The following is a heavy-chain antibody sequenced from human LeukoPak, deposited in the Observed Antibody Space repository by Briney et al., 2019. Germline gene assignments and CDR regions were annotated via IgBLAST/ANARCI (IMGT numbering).Heavy chain of an antibody. D-gene: IGHD3-10*01. CDR2: ISGSGGGT. CDR3: AKGPMGRGFDT. CDR1: GFTLSRHP. V-gene: IGHV3-23*01. J-gene: IGHJ4*02. Sequence: GGSLRLSCAASGFTLSRHPIFWVRQAPGKGLEWVSAISGSGGGTYYADSVKGRFTISRDNSKNTLYLQMNSLRAEDTAVYYCAKGPMGRGFDTWGQGTLVTVSS.